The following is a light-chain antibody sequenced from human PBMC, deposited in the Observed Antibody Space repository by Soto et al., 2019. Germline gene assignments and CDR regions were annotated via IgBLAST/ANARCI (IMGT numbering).Light chain of an antibody. CDR3: QLYGVSSPRIT. CDR2: GAT. CDR1: QSVSASY. V-gene: IGKV3-20*01. J-gene: IGKJ5*01. Sequence: EIVFTHSPPTLSLSPGERATLSCRASQSVSASYLAWCQQKPGQAPRLLIYGATNRIIGIPDRFSGSACGTDFTLTISRLEPEDFAVYYCQLYGVSSPRITFGQGTRVEIK.